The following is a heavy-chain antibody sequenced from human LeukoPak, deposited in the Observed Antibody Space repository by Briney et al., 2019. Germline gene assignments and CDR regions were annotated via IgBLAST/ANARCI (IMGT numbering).Heavy chain of an antibody. V-gene: IGHV4-34*01. Sequence: PSETLSLTCAVYGGSFSGYYWSWIRQPPGKGLEWIGEINHSGSTNYNPSLKSRVTISVDTSKNQFSLKLSSVTAADTAVYYCARSKFNYYDSSGYYYVREDAFDIWGQGTMVTVSS. J-gene: IGHJ3*02. CDR3: ARSKFNYYDSSGYYYVREDAFDI. D-gene: IGHD3-22*01. CDR1: GGSFSGYY. CDR2: INHSGST.